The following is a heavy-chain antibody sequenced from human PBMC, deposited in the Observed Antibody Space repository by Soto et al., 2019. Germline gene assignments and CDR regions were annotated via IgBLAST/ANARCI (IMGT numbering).Heavy chain of an antibody. CDR2: IYYSGST. V-gene: IGHV4-39*01. D-gene: IGHD3-10*01. Sequence: SETLSLTYTVSGGSISSTRYYWGWIRQPPGKGLEWIGSIYYSGSTYYNPSLKSRVTISVDTSKNQFSLKLSSVTAADTAVYYCGGGPSGRDPLYYYYGMDVWGQGTTVT. CDR3: GGGPSGRDPLYYYYGMDV. CDR1: GGSISSTRYY. J-gene: IGHJ6*02.